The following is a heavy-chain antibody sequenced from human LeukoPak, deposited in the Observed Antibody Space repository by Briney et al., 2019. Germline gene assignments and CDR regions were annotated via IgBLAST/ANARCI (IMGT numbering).Heavy chain of an antibody. V-gene: IGHV3-48*01. CDR1: GFTFSSYS. CDR3: ARDALLYYFDY. CDR2: ISSSSSTI. Sequence: PGGSLRLSCAASGFTFSSYSMNWVRQAPGKGLEWVSYISSSSSTIYYADSVKGRFTISRDNAKNSLYLQMNSLRAEDTAVYYCARDALLYYFDYWGQGTLVTVSS. J-gene: IGHJ4*02.